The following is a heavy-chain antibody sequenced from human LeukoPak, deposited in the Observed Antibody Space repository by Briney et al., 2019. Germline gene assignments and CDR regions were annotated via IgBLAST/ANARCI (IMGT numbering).Heavy chain of an antibody. CDR2: IIPIFGTA. V-gene: IGHV1-69*13. CDR3: ASGVYYDSSGYSFEY. J-gene: IGHJ4*02. D-gene: IGHD3-22*01. CDR1: GGTFSSYG. Sequence: SVTVSCKASGGTFSSYGISWVRQALGQGLDGMGGIIPIFGTANYAQKFQGRVTITADESTSTAYMELSSLRSEDTAVYYCASGVYYDSSGYSFEYWGQGTLVTVSS.